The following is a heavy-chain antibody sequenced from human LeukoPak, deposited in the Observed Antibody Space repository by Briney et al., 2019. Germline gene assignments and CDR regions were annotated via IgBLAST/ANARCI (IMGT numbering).Heavy chain of an antibody. V-gene: IGHV4-30-4*01. CDR1: GGSISSGDYY. CDR2: IYYSGST. CDR3: AREWWYYDSSGYYYYYGMDV. Sequence: PSETLSLTCTVSGGSISSGDYYWSWIRQPPGKGLEWIGYIYYSGSTYYNPSLKGRVTISVDTSKNQFSLKLSSVTAADTAVYYCAREWWYYDSSGYYYYYGMDVWGQGTTVTVSS. D-gene: IGHD3-22*01. J-gene: IGHJ6*02.